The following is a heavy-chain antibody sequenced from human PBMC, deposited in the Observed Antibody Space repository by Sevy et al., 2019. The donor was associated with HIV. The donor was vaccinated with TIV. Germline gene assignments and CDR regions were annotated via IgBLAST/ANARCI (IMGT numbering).Heavy chain of an antibody. J-gene: IGHJ6*03. CDR1: GGSISSSSYY. CDR3: ASLINPNSRPNPRLGYGAYYYYYYMDV. Sequence: SETLSLTCTVSGGSISSSSYYWGWIRQPPGKGLEWIGSIYYSGSTYYNPSLKSRVTISVDTSKNQFSLKLSSVTAADTAVYYCASLINPNSRPNPRLGYGAYYYYYYMDVWGKGTTVTVSS. CDR2: IYYSGST. D-gene: IGHD6-13*01. V-gene: IGHV4-39*01.